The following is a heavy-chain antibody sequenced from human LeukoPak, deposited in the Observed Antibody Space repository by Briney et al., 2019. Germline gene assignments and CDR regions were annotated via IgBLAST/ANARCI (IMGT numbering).Heavy chain of an antibody. Sequence: SETLSLTCTVSGGSISGYYWSWLRQPPGKGLEWIGYIYYSGSTNYNPSLKSRVTISVDTSKNQFSLKLSSVTAADTAVYYCARTPGYVMTAFDYWGQGTLVTVSS. J-gene: IGHJ4*02. D-gene: IGHD2-2*01. CDR1: GGSISGYY. CDR2: IYYSGST. V-gene: IGHV4-59*01. CDR3: ARTPGYVMTAFDY.